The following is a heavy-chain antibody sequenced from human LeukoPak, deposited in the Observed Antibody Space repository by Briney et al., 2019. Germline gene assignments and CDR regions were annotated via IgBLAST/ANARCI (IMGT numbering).Heavy chain of an antibody. CDR3: VRRTSGSYSDY. CDR1: GFTFSSYG. CDR2: VYYGRTT. D-gene: IGHD1-26*01. V-gene: IGHV4-39*01. Sequence: PGGSLRLSCAASGFTFSSYGMHWVRQSPGKGLEWIGSVYYGRTTYYSPSLDSRVTISLDTSANQFSLQLNSVTAADTAVYYCVRRTSGSYSDYWGQGTLVTVSS. J-gene: IGHJ4*02.